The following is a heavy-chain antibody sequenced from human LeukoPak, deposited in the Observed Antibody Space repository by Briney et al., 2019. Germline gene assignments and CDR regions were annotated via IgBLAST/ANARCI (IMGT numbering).Heavy chain of an antibody. J-gene: IGHJ4*02. V-gene: IGHV4-30-2*01. CDR3: ARGGSGYYPYFDY. Sequence: SETLSLTCIVSGGSISSSTYYWGWIRQPPGKGLEWIGYIYHSGSTYYNPSLKSRVTISVDRSKNQFSLKLSSVTAADTAVYYCARGGSGYYPYFDYWGQGTLVTVSS. CDR1: GGSISSSTYY. D-gene: IGHD3-3*01. CDR2: IYHSGST.